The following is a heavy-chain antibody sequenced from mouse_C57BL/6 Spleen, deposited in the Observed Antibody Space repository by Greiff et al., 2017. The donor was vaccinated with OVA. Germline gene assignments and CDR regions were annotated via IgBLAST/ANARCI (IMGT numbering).Heavy chain of an antibody. D-gene: IGHD2-4*01. Sequence: EVMLVESGGGLVKPGGSLKLSCAASGFTFSDYGMHWVRQAPEKGLEWVAYISSGSSTIYYADTGKGRFTISRDNAKNTLFLQMTSLRSEDTAMYYCAKVYYDYDEGYAMDYWGQGTSVTVSS. CDR3: AKVYYDYDEGYAMDY. CDR1: GFTFSDYG. CDR2: ISSGSSTI. J-gene: IGHJ4*01. V-gene: IGHV5-17*01.